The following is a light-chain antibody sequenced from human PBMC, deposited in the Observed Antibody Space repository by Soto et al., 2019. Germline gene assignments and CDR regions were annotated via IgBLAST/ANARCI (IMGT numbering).Light chain of an antibody. V-gene: IGLV2-8*01. Sequence: QSVLTQPPSASGSPGQSVTIPCTGTSSDVGAYNYVSWYQQHPGKAPQLMIYEVNKRPSGVPDRFSGSKSGNTASLTVSGLQAEDEADYYCNSYAGSNSFVFGSGTKVTVL. CDR1: SSDVGAYNY. J-gene: IGLJ1*01. CDR3: NSYAGSNSFV. CDR2: EVN.